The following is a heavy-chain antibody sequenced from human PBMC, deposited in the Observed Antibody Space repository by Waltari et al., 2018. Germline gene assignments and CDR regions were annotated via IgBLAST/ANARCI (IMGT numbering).Heavy chain of an antibody. Sequence: QVQLVQSGAEVKKPGASVKVSCKASGYTFTRYALHCVRQAPGQRLEWMGWINACNGHTNYSQKCQGRVTMTRDTAASTGYMELSSLRSEVTAVYYGARDHHMKPFDYGGHGTLVTVSS. V-gene: IGHV1-3*01. D-gene: IGHD2-21*01. CDR3: ARDHHMKPFDY. CDR1: GYTFTRYA. J-gene: IGHJ4*01. CDR2: INACNGHT.